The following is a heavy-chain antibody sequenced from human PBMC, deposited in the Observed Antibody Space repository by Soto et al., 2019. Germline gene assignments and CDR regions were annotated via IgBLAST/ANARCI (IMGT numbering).Heavy chain of an antibody. CDR2: IYYSGST. V-gene: IGHV4-30-4*01. Sequence: QVQLQESGPGLVKPSQTLSLTCTVSGGSISSGDYYWSWIRQPPGKGLEWIGYIYYSGSTYYNPYLQSRVTISVDTSKNQFSLKLSSVTAADTAVYYCASWLLQSEAFDYWGQGTLVTVSS. CDR1: GGSISSGDYY. CDR3: ASWLLQSEAFDY. J-gene: IGHJ4*02. D-gene: IGHD3-22*01.